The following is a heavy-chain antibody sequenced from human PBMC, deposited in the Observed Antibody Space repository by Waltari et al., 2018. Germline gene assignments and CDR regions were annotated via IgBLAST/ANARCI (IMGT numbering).Heavy chain of an antibody. Sequence: EVQLLESGGGLVQPGGSLRLSCQASGFTSVTHAINWVRQAPGKGLGWVSSISVSDATYYAASVKGRFTISRDYSDNTVYLQMDSLRADDTAVYFCAKPFYNWDDPLHSWGQGTPVTVSS. CDR2: ISVSDAT. D-gene: IGHD1-20*01. CDR1: GFTSVTHA. CDR3: AKPFYNWDDPLHS. J-gene: IGHJ1*01. V-gene: IGHV3-23*01.